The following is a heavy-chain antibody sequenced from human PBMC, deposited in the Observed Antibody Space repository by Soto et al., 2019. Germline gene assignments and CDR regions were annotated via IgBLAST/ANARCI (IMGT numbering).Heavy chain of an antibody. CDR3: ARANIVANYREWYNWFDP. J-gene: IGHJ5*02. D-gene: IGHD5-12*01. CDR1: GGTFSSYA. V-gene: IGHV1-69*06. Sequence: SVKVSCKASGGTFSSYAISWVRQAPGQGLEWMGGIIPIFGTANYAQKFQGRVTITADKSTSTAYMELSSLRSEDTAVYYCARANIVANYREWYNWFDPWGQGTLVTVSS. CDR2: IIPIFGTA.